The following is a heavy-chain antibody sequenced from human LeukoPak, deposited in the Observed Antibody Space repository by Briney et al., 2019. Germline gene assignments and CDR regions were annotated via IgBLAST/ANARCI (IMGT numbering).Heavy chain of an antibody. Sequence: GGSLRLSCAASGFSFSSYWRNWVRQAPGKGLVWVSRIASDGSSTTYADSVKGRFTISRDNAKNTLYLQMNSLRVEDTAVYYCAREAIADPGKPDYWGQGTLVTVSS. CDR2: IASDGSST. J-gene: IGHJ4*02. D-gene: IGHD6-13*01. V-gene: IGHV3-74*01. CDR1: GFSFSSYW. CDR3: AREAIADPGKPDY.